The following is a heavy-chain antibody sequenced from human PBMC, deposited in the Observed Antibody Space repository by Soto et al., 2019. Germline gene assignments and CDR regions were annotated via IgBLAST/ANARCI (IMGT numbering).Heavy chain of an antibody. V-gene: IGHV5-51*01. Sequence: GEALKISCQGSGYSFSKYWVGWVRQMPGRGLEWMGIIHPGDSDTRYSPFFQGQVTISADKSISTAYLQWSSLKASDTAMYYCARHNRYSSTWFEGWFDPWGQGTLVTVSS. CDR2: IHPGDSDT. D-gene: IGHD6-13*01. CDR3: ARHNRYSSTWFEGWFDP. J-gene: IGHJ5*02. CDR1: GYSFSKYW.